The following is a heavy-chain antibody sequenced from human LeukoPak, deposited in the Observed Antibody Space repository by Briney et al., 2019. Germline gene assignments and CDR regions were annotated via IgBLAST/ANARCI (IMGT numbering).Heavy chain of an antibody. V-gene: IGHV3-73*01. CDR2: IRSKANSYAT. CDR1: GFTFSGSA. Sequence: GGSLKLSCAASGFTFSGSAMHWVRQASGKGLEWVGRIRSKANSYATAYAASMKGRFTISRDDSKNTAYLQMNSLKTEDTAVYYCTSPTSYCGGDRDWFDPWGQGTLVTVSS. D-gene: IGHD2-21*02. J-gene: IGHJ5*02. CDR3: TSPTSYCGGDRDWFDP.